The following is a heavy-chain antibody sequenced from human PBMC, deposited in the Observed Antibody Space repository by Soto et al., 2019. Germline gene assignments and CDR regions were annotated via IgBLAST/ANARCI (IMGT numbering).Heavy chain of an antibody. CDR2: IYFSGST. J-gene: IGHJ4*02. CDR1: GASINSGGFY. V-gene: IGHV4-31*03. D-gene: IGHD1-26*01. Sequence: QVQLQESGPGLVKPSQTLSLTCTVSGASINSGGFYWSWIRQLPQTGLEWIGYIYFSGSTYYNPSLESRVTISLDTSQNQFSLELSSVIAADTAVYYCASGNAWEAIFASWGQGTLVTVS. CDR3: ASGNAWEAIFAS.